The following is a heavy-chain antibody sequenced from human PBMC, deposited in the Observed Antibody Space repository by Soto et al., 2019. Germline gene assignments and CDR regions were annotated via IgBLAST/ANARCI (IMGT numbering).Heavy chain of an antibody. Sequence: GALRVSCAASVFTCSAHYMDWVRQAPEKGLELVGRSRNKDNSYNTEYAASVKGRFTLSRDDSKNSLYLQMNSLKTEDTAVYYCTINYYDTSGYSIDIWGQGAMVTV. D-gene: IGHD3-22*01. V-gene: IGHV3-72*01. CDR2: SRNKDNSYNT. CDR1: VFTCSAHY. CDR3: TINYYDTSGYSIDI. J-gene: IGHJ3*02.